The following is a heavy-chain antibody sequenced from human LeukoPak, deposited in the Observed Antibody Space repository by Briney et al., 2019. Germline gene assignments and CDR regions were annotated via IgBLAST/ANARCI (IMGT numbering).Heavy chain of an antibody. CDR2: IYYSGST. Sequence: SETLSLTCTVSGGSISSSSYYWGWIRQPPGKGLEWIGSIYYSGSTYYNPSLKSRVTISVDTSKNQFSLKLSSVTAADTAVYYCARGFPVTRGYSYSPIDYWGQGTLVTVSS. CDR1: GGSISSSSYY. V-gene: IGHV4-39*01. D-gene: IGHD5-18*01. J-gene: IGHJ4*02. CDR3: ARGFPVTRGYSYSPIDY.